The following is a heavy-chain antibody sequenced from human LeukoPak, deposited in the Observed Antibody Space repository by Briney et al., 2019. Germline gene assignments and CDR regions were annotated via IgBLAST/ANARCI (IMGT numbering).Heavy chain of an antibody. CDR1: GGSFSGYY. CDR3: ARGEAARRYYYYYGMDV. D-gene: IGHD6-6*01. CDR2: INHSGST. J-gene: IGHJ6*02. V-gene: IGHV4-34*01. Sequence: SETLSLTCAVYGGSFSGYYWSWIRQPPGKGLEWIGEINHSGSTNYNPSLKSRVTISVDTSKNQFSLKLSSVTAADTAVYYCARGEAARRYYYYYGMDVWGLGTTVTVSS.